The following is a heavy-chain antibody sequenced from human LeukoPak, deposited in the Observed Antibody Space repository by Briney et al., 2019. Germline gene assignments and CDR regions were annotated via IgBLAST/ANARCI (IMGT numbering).Heavy chain of an antibody. J-gene: IGHJ4*02. CDR1: GGSVRGYY. Sequence: KPSETLSLTCVVSGGSVRGYYWGWIRQPPGRGLEWMGYVYYSGSTNYNPSVKSRITISVDTSRNPFPLHLSSVTAAHTAVYYCARIHRSCSGGACSVLDNSGQGTPVAASP. V-gene: IGHV4-59*02. CDR2: VYYSGST. CDR3: ARIHRSCSGGACSVLDN. D-gene: IGHD2-15*01.